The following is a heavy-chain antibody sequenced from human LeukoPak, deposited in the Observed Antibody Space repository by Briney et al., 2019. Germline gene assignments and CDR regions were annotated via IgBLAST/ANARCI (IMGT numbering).Heavy chain of an antibody. CDR2: ISWNSGSI. CDR1: GFTFDDYA. D-gene: IGHD4-23*01. CDR3: ARTVGHIDY. J-gene: IGHJ4*02. Sequence: GGSLRLSCAASGFTFDDYAMHWVRQAPGKGLEWVSGISWNSGSIGYADSVKGRFTISRDNAKNSLCLQINSLRAEDTAVYYCARTVGHIDYWGQGTLVTVSS. V-gene: IGHV3-9*01.